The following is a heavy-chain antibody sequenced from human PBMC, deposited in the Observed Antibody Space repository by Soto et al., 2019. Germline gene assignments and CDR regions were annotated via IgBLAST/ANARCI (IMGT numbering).Heavy chain of an antibody. CDR3: AKGPHSSGWHYFDY. J-gene: IGHJ4*02. CDR1: GFNFGGSW. V-gene: IGHV5-51*01. D-gene: IGHD6-19*01. Sequence: PGESLKISCKASGFNFGGSWIGWVRQMPGKGLEWMGIIHPGTSDTRYSPSFQGQVTMSADTSINTAYLQWRSLKPSDVAIYYCAKGPHSSGWHYFDYWGQGTLVTVSS. CDR2: IHPGTSDT.